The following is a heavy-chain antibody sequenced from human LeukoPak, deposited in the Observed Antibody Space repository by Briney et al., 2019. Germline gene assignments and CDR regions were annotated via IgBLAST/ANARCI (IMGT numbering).Heavy chain of an antibody. CDR2: VFDSGST. J-gene: IGHJ5*02. Sequence: SETLSLTCSVSGGSINNHYWSWIRQTPGKGLEWIGYVFDSGSTNYNPSVKSRVTISVDTSPNQFSLRLSSVTAADTAVYYCAKHLTNAFYDMIWFDPWGQGILVTVSS. V-gene: IGHV4-59*11. D-gene: IGHD2/OR15-2a*01. CDR3: AKHLTNAFYDMIWFDP. CDR1: GGSINNHY.